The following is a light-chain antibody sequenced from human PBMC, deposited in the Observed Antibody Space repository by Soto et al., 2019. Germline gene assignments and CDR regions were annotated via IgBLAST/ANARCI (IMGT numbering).Light chain of an antibody. V-gene: IGLV2-8*01. CDR3: SSYGGNNNML. J-gene: IGLJ2*01. CDR1: SSDVGGYDY. Sequence: QSALTQPPSASGSPGQSVAISCTGTSSDVGGYDYVSWYQQHPGKAPKLMIYEVTKRHSGVPDRFSGSKSGNTASLTVSGLQAEDEADYYCSSYGGNNNMLFGGGTQLTVL. CDR2: EVT.